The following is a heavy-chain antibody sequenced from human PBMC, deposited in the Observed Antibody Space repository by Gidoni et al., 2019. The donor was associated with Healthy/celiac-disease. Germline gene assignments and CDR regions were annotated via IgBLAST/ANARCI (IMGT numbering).Heavy chain of an antibody. D-gene: IGHD3-10*01. CDR1: GYTFTSYG. Sequence: QVQLVQSGAEVKKPGASVTVSCKASGYTFTSYGISWVRKDPGQGLEWMGWIRAYNGNTNDAQKLQGRVTMTTDTSTSTAYMELRSLRSDDTAVYYCARVWVRRYYGSGGPNWFDPWGQGTLVTVSS. J-gene: IGHJ5*02. V-gene: IGHV1-18*01. CDR3: ARVWVRRYYGSGGPNWFDP. CDR2: IRAYNGNT.